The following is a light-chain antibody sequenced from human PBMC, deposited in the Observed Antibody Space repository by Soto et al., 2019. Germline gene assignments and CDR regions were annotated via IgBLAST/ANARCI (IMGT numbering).Light chain of an antibody. J-gene: IGKJ1*01. V-gene: IGKV1-39*01. CDR3: QQSYSTPPT. CDR1: QSISSY. CDR2: TAS. Sequence: DIQMTQSPSSLSASVGDRVTITCRASQSISSYLYWYQQKPGKAPKLLIYTASSLKSGVPSRFSGSGSGTDFTLTISSLQPEDFATYYCQQSYSTPPTFGQGTKVEIK.